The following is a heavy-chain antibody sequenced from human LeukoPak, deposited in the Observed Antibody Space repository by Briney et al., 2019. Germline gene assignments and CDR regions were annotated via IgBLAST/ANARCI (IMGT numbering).Heavy chain of an antibody. D-gene: IGHD2-2*01. V-gene: IGHV4-59*12. CDR2: IYYSGST. Sequence: SETLSLTCTVSGGSISSYYWSWIRQPPGKGLEWIGYIYYSGSTNYNPSLKSRVTISVDTSKNQFSLKLSSVTAADTAVYYCARENIVVVPAANGTYWFDPWGQGTLVTVSS. CDR3: ARENIVVVPAANGTYWFDP. J-gene: IGHJ5*02. CDR1: GGSISSYY.